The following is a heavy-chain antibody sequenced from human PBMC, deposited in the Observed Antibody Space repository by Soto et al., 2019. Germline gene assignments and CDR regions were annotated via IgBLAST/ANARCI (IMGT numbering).Heavy chain of an antibody. Sequence: GSLRLSCATSGFPFNDYYMTWIRQAPGKGLEWLSHISPKSTFRNYADSVKGRFTISRDNTESSLFLQMNSLGVDDTAVYSCVRGGGGGLFEHWGQGVLVTVSS. J-gene: IGHJ4*02. D-gene: IGHD2-21*01. V-gene: IGHV3-11*06. CDR1: GFPFNDYY. CDR2: ISPKSTFR. CDR3: VRGGGGGLFEH.